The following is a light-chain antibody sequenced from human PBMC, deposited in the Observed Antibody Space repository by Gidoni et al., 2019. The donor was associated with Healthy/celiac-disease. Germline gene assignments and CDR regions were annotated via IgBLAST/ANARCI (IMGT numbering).Light chain of an antibody. V-gene: IGKV3-20*01. J-gene: IGKJ1*01. CDR1: QSVSSSY. CDR2: GAS. CDR3: QQYGSSLWT. Sequence: EIVLTQSPGTLSLSPGERATLSCRASQSVSSSYLAWYQQKPGQAPRLLIYGASSRATGIPGFSGSGSGTDFTLTISRLEPEDFAVYYCQQYGSSLWTFGQGTKLEIK.